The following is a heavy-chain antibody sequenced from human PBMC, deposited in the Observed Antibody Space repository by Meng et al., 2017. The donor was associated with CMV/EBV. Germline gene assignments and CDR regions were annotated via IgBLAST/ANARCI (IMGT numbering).Heavy chain of an antibody. CDR2: INHSGST. J-gene: IGHJ6*02. CDR1: GGSFSGSY. D-gene: IGHD2-2*01. Sequence: SQTLSLTCAVYGGSFSGSYWSWIRQPPGKGLEWIGEINHSGSTNYSPSLKSRVTISVDTSKNQFSLKLSSVTAADTAVYYCARTLQARYCSSTSCYKYGMDVWGQGTTVTVSS. CDR3: ARTLQARYCSSTSCYKYGMDV. V-gene: IGHV4-34*01.